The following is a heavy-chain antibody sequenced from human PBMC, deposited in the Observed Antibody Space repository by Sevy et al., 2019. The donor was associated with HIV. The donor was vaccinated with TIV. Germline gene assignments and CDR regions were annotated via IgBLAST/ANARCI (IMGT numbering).Heavy chain of an antibody. CDR2: MNPSSDAT. CDR1: GYTFTDYY. J-gene: IGHJ4*02. Sequence: ASVKVSCKASGYTFTDYYIHWVRQAPGQGLEWVGWMNPSSDATLYAQKFKARVTMTRDTSMTTAYMDLTNLESDDTAVYFCARAIKGTYCSDSNYRHFDSWGQGTLVTVSS. V-gene: IGHV1-2*02. D-gene: IGHD2-15*01. CDR3: ARAIKGTYCSDSNYRHFDS.